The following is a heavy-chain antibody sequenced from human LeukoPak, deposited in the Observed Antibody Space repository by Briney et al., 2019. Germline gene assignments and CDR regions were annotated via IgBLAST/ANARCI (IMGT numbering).Heavy chain of an antibody. CDR2: ISSSSSYI. Sequence: GSLRLSCAASGFTFSSYSMNWVRQAPGKGLEWVSYISSSSSYIYYADSVKGRFTISRDNAKNSLYLQMNSLRAEDTAVYYCARLVGDRTIYDYWGXXALVTVSS. CDR1: GFTFSSYS. CDR3: ARLVGDRTIYDY. J-gene: IGHJ4*01. V-gene: IGHV3-21*05. D-gene: IGHD1-26*01.